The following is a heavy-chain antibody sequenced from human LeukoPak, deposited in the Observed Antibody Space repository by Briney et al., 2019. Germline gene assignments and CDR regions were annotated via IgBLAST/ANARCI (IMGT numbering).Heavy chain of an antibody. CDR3: ARVGTYYYDSRREPADY. Sequence: PSETLSLTCAVYGGSFSGYYWSWIRQPPGKGLEWMGEINHSGSTNYNPSPKSRVTISADTSKNQFSLKLSSVTAADTAVYYCARVGTYYYDSRREPADYWGQGTLVTVSS. V-gene: IGHV4-34*01. CDR1: GGSFSGYY. D-gene: IGHD3-22*01. CDR2: INHSGST. J-gene: IGHJ4*02.